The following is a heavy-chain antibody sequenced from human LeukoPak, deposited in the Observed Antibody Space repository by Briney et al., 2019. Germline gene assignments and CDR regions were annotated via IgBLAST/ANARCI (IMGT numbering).Heavy chain of an antibody. CDR3: ARAVYYLYYFDY. J-gene: IGHJ4*02. V-gene: IGHV4-59*08. D-gene: IGHD3-10*01. Sequence: SETLSLTCTVSGGSISSYYWSWNRQPPGKGLEWIGYIYYSGSTNYNPSLKSRVTISVDTSKNQFSLKLSSVTAADTAVYYCARAVYYLYYFDYWGQGTLVTVSS. CDR2: IYYSGST. CDR1: GGSISSYY.